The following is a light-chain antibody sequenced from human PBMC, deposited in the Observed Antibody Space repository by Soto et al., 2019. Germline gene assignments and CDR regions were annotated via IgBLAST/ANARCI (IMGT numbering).Light chain of an antibody. CDR2: KAS. J-gene: IGKJ2*02. Sequence: DIQMTQSPSTLSASVGDRVTITSRASQSITVWLAWYQQKPGKAPELLIYKASNLESGVPSRFSGSGSGTEFILTISSLQPDDFATYYCQQYESYPWTFGQGTKLEI. CDR3: QQYESYPWT. CDR1: QSITVW. V-gene: IGKV1-5*03.